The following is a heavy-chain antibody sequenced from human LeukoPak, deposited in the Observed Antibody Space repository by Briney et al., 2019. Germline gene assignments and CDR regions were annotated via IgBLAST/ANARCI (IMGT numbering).Heavy chain of an antibody. CDR1: GYIFTTYA. Sequence: ASVKVSCKASGYIFTTYAMHWVRQAPGQRLEWMGWINTGNGNTKYSLEFQGRVTITRDTSASTAYMELSSLRSEDMAVYYCARAVPRGYAFDIWGQGTMVTVSS. J-gene: IGHJ3*02. D-gene: IGHD3-10*01. CDR2: INTGNGNT. V-gene: IGHV1-3*03. CDR3: ARAVPRGYAFDI.